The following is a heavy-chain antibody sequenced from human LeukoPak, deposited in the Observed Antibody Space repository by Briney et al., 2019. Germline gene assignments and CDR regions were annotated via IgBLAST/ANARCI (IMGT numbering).Heavy chain of an antibody. CDR3: AKGFNYYDSSGYYGYYYYGMDV. CDR1: GFTFSSYA. V-gene: IGHV3-23*01. CDR2: ISGSGGST. D-gene: IGHD3-22*01. Sequence: GGSLRLSCTASGFTFSSYAMSWVRQAPGKGLEWVSSISGSGGSTYYADAVKGRFTISRDNSKNTLYLQMNSLRAEDTAVYYCAKGFNYYDSSGYYGYYYYGMDVWGQGTTVTVSS. J-gene: IGHJ6*02.